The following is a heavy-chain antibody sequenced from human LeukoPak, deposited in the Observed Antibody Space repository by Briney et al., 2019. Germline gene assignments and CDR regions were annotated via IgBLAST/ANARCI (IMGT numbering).Heavy chain of an antibody. Sequence: GESLKISCKGSGYSFINYCIGWVRQMPGKGLEWMGIIYPADSDIRYSPSFQGQVTISADKSISTAYLQWSSLKASDTAMYYCARQEYCSGGSCYTWFDPWGQGTLVTVSS. J-gene: IGHJ5*02. CDR2: IYPADSDI. CDR3: ARQEYCSGGSCYTWFDP. CDR1: GYSFINYC. V-gene: IGHV5-51*01. D-gene: IGHD2-15*01.